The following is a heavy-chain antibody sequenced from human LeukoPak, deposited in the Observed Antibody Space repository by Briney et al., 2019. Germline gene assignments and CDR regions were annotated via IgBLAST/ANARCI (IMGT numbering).Heavy chain of an antibody. D-gene: IGHD2-15*01. Sequence: PGGSLRLSCAASGFTFSTYAMNWVRQAPGKGLEWVAVIAYDGNNKYYADSVKGRFTISRDNAKNSLYLQMNSLRAEDTAVYYCASDYCSGDTCYSIDYWGQGTLVTVSS. V-gene: IGHV3-30*14. J-gene: IGHJ4*02. CDR3: ASDYCSGDTCYSIDY. CDR1: GFTFSTYA. CDR2: IAYDGNNK.